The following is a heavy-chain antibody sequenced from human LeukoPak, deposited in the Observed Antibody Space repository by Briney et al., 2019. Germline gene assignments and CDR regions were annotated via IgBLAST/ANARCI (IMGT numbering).Heavy chain of an antibody. CDR2: ISGSGGGT. Sequence: GGSLRLSCAASGFTFSSYAMSWVRQAPGKGLEWVSAISGSGGGTYYADSVKGRFTISRDNSKNTLYLQMSSLRAEDTAVYYCAKDMTTVTTVGYNWFDPWGQGTLVTVSS. J-gene: IGHJ5*02. CDR3: AKDMTTVTTVGYNWFDP. D-gene: IGHD4-11*01. CDR1: GFTFSSYA. V-gene: IGHV3-23*01.